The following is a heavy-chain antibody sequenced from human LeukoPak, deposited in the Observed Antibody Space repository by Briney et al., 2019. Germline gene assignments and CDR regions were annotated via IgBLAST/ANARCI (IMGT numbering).Heavy chain of an antibody. V-gene: IGHV4-4*08. D-gene: IGHD2-21*01. Sequence: SETLSLTCAVYGGSFSGYYWSWIRQPPGKGLEWIGRIYTSGSTNYNPSLKSRVTISVDTSKNQFSLKLSSVTAADTAVYYCARDGFPHNFDYWGQGTLVTVSS. J-gene: IGHJ4*02. CDR3: ARDGFPHNFDY. CDR2: IYTSGST. CDR1: GGSFSGYY.